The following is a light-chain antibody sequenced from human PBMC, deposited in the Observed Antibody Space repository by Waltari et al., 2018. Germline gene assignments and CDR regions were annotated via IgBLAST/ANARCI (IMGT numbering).Light chain of an antibody. J-gene: IGLJ1*01. V-gene: IGLV3-1*01. CDR1: KLGDQF. CDR2: QDT. Sequence: SYELTQPPSLSVSPGQTASITCSGDKLGDQFASWYQQRPGQSPTLVIYQDTKRPSGIPERFSGPNSGNTATLTIRGTQALDEADYYCQTWDSRTAIFGTGTKVAVV. CDR3: QTWDSRTAI.